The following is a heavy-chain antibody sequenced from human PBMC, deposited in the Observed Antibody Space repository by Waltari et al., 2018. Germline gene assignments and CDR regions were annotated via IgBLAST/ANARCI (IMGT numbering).Heavy chain of an antibody. CDR2: INDRGDIT. J-gene: IGHJ4*02. CDR1: GVKFSRFA. V-gene: IGHV3-23*01. Sequence: EMQLLESGGGLVQPGGSLRLSCAAIGVKFSRFAMNWVRQAPGKGLEWVSIINDRGDITNTADSLKGRFTVSRDNSRDTLYLHMNNLTAEDTAVYYCATRNYLDSWGRGALVTVSS. CDR3: ATRNYLDS.